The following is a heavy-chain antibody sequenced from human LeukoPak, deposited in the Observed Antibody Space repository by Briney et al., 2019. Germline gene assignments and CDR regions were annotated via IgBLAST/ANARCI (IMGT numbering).Heavy chain of an antibody. Sequence: GGSLRLSCAASGFTFSDYYMSWIRQAPGKGREWVSYISSSGSTIYYADSVKGRFTISRDNAKNLLYLQMNSLRAEDTAVYYCARDSSGYDFDYWGQGTLVTVSS. CDR2: ISSSGSTI. J-gene: IGHJ4*02. V-gene: IGHV3-11*04. CDR1: GFTFSDYY. CDR3: ARDSSGYDFDY. D-gene: IGHD5-12*01.